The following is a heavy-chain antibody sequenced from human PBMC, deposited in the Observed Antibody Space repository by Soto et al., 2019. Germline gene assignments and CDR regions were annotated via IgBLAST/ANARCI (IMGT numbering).Heavy chain of an antibody. Sequence: SETLSLTCDVSGDSISTSSYYWGWIRQPPGKGLEWIASIYYSGATYYNPSLQSRVTISVDTSNNRFSLTLSSLTAADTAVYYCARSPVLGAPNRFDYWGQGTLVTVSS. CDR2: IYYSGAT. CDR3: ARSPVLGAPNRFDY. J-gene: IGHJ4*02. V-gene: IGHV4-39*02. CDR1: GDSISTSSYY. D-gene: IGHD1-26*01.